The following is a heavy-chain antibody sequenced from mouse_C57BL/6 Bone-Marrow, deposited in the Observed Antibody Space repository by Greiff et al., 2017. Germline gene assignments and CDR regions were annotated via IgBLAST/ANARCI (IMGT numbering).Heavy chain of an antibody. CDR1: GYTFTSYD. D-gene: IGHD1-1*01. Sequence: VQLQQSGPELVKPGASVKLSCKASGYTFTSYDINWVKQRPGQGLEWIGWIYPRDGSTKYNEMFKGKATLSVDTSSSTAYMERHSLTSEDSADYFCARDYGSSYWYFDVWGTGTTVTVSS. CDR2: IYPRDGST. J-gene: IGHJ1*03. V-gene: IGHV1-85*01. CDR3: ARDYGSSYWYFDV.